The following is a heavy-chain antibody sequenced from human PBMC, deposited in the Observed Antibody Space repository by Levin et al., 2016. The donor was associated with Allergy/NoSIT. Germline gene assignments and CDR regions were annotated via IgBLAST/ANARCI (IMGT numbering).Heavy chain of an antibody. CDR3: VRPDNYYDTSGYPLGYYFDY. CDR2: ISYDGSNK. CDR1: GFTVSSNY. D-gene: IGHD3-22*01. V-gene: IGHV3-30*03. Sequence: GGSLRLSCAASGFTVSSNYMSWVRQAPGKGLEWVAVISYDGSNKYYADFVKGRFTISRDNSKNTLYLQLNSLRAEDTAVYYCVRPDNYYDTSGYPLGYYFDYWGQGTLVTVSS. J-gene: IGHJ4*02.